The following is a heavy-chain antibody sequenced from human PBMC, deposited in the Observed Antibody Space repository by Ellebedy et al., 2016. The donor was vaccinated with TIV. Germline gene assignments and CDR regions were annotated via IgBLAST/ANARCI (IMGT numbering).Heavy chain of an antibody. CDR2: ISSSSSYI. J-gene: IGHJ4*02. V-gene: IGHV3-21*01. CDR3: ASGGDGYDY. D-gene: IGHD5-24*01. Sequence: GESLKISXAASGFTFSSYAMSWVRQAPGKGLEWVSSISSSSSYIYYADSVKGRFTISRDNAKNSLYLQMNSLRAEDTAVYYCASGGDGYDYWGQGTLVTVSS. CDR1: GFTFSSYA.